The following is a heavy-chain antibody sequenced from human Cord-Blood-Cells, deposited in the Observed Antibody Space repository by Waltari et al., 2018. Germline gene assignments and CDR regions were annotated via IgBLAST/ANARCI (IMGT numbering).Heavy chain of an antibody. J-gene: IGHJ4*02. CDR3: ARVGGSYYFDY. D-gene: IGHD1-26*01. CDR1: GFTSSSYA. V-gene: IGHV3-30-3*01. Sequence: QVQLVESGGGVVQPGRSLRLSCAASGFTSSSYAIHWVRQAPGKGLEWVAVISYDGSNKYYADSVKGRFTISRDNSKNTLYLQMNSLRAEDTAVYYCARVGGSYYFDYWGQGTLVTVSS. CDR2: ISYDGSNK.